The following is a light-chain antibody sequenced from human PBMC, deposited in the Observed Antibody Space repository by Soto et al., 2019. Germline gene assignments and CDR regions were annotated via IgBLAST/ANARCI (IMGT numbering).Light chain of an antibody. V-gene: IGLV4-60*02. J-gene: IGLJ1*01. CDR3: ETWDSITHYV. Sequence: QLVLTQSSSASASLGSSVKLTCTLSSGHSSYIIAWHQQQPGKAPRYLMKLEGSGSYNKGSGVPDRFSGSSSGADRYLTISNLQFEDEADYYCETWDSITHYVFGTGTKLTVL. CDR2: LEGSGSY. CDR1: SGHSSYI.